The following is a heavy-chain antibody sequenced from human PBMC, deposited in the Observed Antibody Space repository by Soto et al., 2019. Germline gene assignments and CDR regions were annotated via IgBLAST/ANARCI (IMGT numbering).Heavy chain of an antibody. Sequence: QVQLVESGGGVVQPGRSLRLSCAASGFTFSSYAMHWVRQAPGKGLEWVAVISYDGSNKYYADSVKGRFTISRDNSKNTLYLQMNSLSAEDTAVYYCARSGSWYASYYFDYWGQGPLVTVSS. CDR1: GFTFSSYA. V-gene: IGHV3-30-3*01. J-gene: IGHJ4*02. CDR3: ARSGSWYASYYFDY. D-gene: IGHD6-13*01. CDR2: ISYDGSNK.